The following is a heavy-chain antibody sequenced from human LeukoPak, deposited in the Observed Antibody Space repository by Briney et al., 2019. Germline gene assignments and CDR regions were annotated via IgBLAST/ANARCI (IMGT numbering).Heavy chain of an antibody. CDR2: IYNSGST. J-gene: IGHJ6*02. D-gene: IGHD1-26*01. CDR1: GGSISSYY. Sequence: PSETLSLTCTVSGGSISSYYWSWIRQPPGKGLEWIGYIYNSGSTNYNPSLKSRVTISVDTSKNQFSLKVSSVTAADTAVYYCARGGTVRNGMDVWGQGTTVTVSS. V-gene: IGHV4-59*01. CDR3: ARGGTVRNGMDV.